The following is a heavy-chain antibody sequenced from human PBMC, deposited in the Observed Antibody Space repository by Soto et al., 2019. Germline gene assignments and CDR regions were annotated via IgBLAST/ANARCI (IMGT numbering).Heavy chain of an antibody. D-gene: IGHD3-22*01. V-gene: IGHV3-23*01. CDR2: ISGSAATT. Sequence: GGSLRLSCAASGFTFSSYAMNWVRQAPGKGLEWVSAISGSAATTHFADSVKGRFTISRDNSKNTLYLQMNSLRAEDTAVYYCARDRSYYDSSGSYSPPFWGQGTLVTVSS. CDR1: GFTFSSYA. J-gene: IGHJ4*02. CDR3: ARDRSYYDSSGSYSPPF.